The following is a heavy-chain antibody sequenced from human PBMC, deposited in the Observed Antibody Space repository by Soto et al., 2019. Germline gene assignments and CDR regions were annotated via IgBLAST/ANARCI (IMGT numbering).Heavy chain of an antibody. Sequence: QLQLQESGPGLVKPSETLSLTCTVSGGSISSSSYYWGWIRQPPGKGLEWIGSIYYSGSTYYNPSLKSRVTISVDTSKNQFSLKLRSVTAADTAVYYCARPGYYYDSSGSNYWYFDLWGRGTLVTVSS. CDR2: IYYSGST. CDR3: ARPGYYYDSSGSNYWYFDL. D-gene: IGHD3-22*01. CDR1: GGSISSSSYY. V-gene: IGHV4-39*01. J-gene: IGHJ2*01.